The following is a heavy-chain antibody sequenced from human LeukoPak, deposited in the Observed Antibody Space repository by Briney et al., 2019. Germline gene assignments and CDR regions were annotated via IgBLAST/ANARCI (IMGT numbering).Heavy chain of an antibody. CDR2: IVVGSGNT. CDR3: AAEYSGSYYHAFDI. Sequence: SVKVSCKASGFTFTSSAEQWVRQARGQRLEWIGWIVVGSGNTNYAQKFQERVTITRDMSTSTAYMELSSLRSEDTAVYYCAAEYSGSYYHAFDIWGQGTMVTVSS. V-gene: IGHV1-58*01. CDR1: GFTFTSSA. J-gene: IGHJ3*02. D-gene: IGHD1-26*01.